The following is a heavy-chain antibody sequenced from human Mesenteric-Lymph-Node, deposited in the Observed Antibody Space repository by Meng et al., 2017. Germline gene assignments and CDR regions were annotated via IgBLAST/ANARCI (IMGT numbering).Heavy chain of an antibody. J-gene: IGHJ4*02. CDR2: IWYDGSNK. D-gene: IGHD1-26*01. V-gene: IGHV3-33*08. CDR3: AGVVVGAIWDYFDY. CDR1: GFTFSGSD. Sequence: GGSLRLSCAASGFTFSGSDMHWVRQASGKGLEWVAVIWYDGSNKYYADSVKGRFTISRDNSKNTLYLQMNSLRAEDTAVYYCAGVVVGAIWDYFDYWGQGTLVTVSS.